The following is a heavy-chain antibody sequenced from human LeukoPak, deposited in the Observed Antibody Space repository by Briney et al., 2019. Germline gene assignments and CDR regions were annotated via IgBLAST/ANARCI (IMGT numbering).Heavy chain of an antibody. V-gene: IGHV3-74*01. J-gene: IGHJ4*02. CDR3: TILSATYFEY. CDR1: VCTYRRYW. D-gene: IGHD3-3*01. Sequence: GWSLRLSCAASVCTYRRYWMHWVRQPPAKGLVWVSRIHSHGSSTTYVDSVRGRFTISRHSAQHTLYLSMNSLRAEDRDVYHLTILSATYFEYWGQGTLVTVSS. CDR2: IHSHGSST.